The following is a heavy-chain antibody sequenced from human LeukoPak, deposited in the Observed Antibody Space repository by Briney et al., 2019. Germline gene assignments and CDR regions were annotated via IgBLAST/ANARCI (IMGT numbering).Heavy chain of an antibody. J-gene: IGHJ4*02. CDR3: ARSSRDTPYFDY. CDR2: IYHSGST. Sequence: SETLSLTCTVSGYSISSGYYWGWIRQPPGKGLGWIGSIYHSGSTYYNPSLKSRVTISVDTSKNQFSLKLSSVTAADTAVYYCARSSRDTPYFDYWGQGTLVTVSS. CDR1: GYSISSGYY. V-gene: IGHV4-38-2*02. D-gene: IGHD5-18*01.